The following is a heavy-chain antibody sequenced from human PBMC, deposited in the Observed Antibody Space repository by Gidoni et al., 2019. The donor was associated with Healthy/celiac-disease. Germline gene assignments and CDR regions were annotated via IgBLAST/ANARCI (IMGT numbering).Heavy chain of an antibody. V-gene: IGHV4-4*07. D-gene: IGHD5-18*01. Sequence: QVQLQESGPGLVKPSETLSLTCTVSGGSISSYYWSWIRQPAGKGLEWIGRIYASGSTNYTPSLKSRVTMSVDTSKNQFSLKLSSVTAADTAVYYCAGEWIQLWTFDYWGQGTLVTVSS. CDR1: GGSISSYY. CDR3: AGEWIQLWTFDY. CDR2: IYASGST. J-gene: IGHJ4*02.